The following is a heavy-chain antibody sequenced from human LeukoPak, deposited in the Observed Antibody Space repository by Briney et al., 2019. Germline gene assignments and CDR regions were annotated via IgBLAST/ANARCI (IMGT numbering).Heavy chain of an antibody. D-gene: IGHD4-23*01. CDR3: ARRAGVYSHPHDG. CDR2: INWCGGYT. J-gene: IGHJ4*02. CDR1: GFTFSRYS. Sequence: GGSLRLSCAVSGFTFSRYSMNCVRQAPGKGREGVSGINWCGGYTVYADSVKGRYTTSRDNAKNSLYLQMNSLRAEDTAVYCWARRAGVYSHPHDGWGQGISVTVSS. V-gene: IGHV3-20*04.